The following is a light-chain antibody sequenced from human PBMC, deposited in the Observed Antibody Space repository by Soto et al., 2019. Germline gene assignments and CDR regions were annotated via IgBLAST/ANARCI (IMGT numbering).Light chain of an antibody. CDR2: QAS. J-gene: IGKJ1*01. Sequence: DIQMTQSPSTLSASVGDRVTITCRAGQRVNTYLAWYQQKPGKAPKILIYQASTLEGGVPSRFSGSGSGTEFTLTISSMQPDDLATYYCQQYHGFSRTFGQGTKVDIK. CDR1: QRVNTY. CDR3: QQYHGFSRT. V-gene: IGKV1-5*03.